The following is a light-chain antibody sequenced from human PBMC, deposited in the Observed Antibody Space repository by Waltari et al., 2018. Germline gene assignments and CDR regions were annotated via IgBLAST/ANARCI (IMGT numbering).Light chain of an antibody. CDR3: QQYNNWPLT. V-gene: IGKV3-15*01. Sequence: EIVMTQSPATLSVSPGERATLSCRASQSVSSNLAWYQQKPGQAPRCLIYGASTRATGITARFSGSGSGTEFTLTISSLQSEDFAVYYCQQYNNWPLTFGGGTKVEIK. CDR2: GAS. CDR1: QSVSSN. J-gene: IGKJ4*01.